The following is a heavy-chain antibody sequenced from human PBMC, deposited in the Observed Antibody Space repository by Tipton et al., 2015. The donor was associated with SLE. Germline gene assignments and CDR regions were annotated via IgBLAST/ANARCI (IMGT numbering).Heavy chain of an antibody. CDR1: GGSISSYY. D-gene: IGHD2-2*01. V-gene: IGHV4-59*01. Sequence: TLSLTCTVSGGSISSYYWSWIRQPPGTGLEWIGYIYYSGSTNYNPSLKSRVTISVDTSKNQFSLKLSSVTAADTAVYYCARGPGYQPLPYYDAFDIWGQGTMVTVSS. J-gene: IGHJ3*02. CDR3: ARGPGYQPLPYYDAFDI. CDR2: IYYSGST.